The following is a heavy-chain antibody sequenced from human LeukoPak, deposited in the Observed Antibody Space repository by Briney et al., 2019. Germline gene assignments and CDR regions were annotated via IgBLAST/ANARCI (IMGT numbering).Heavy chain of an antibody. CDR2: IKSKTAGGTT. J-gene: IGHJ4*02. CDR1: GFTFSNAW. V-gene: IGHV3-15*01. Sequence: PGGSLRLSCAASGFTFSNAWMNWVCQAPGKGLEWVGRIKSKTAGGTTDYAAPVKGRFIISRDDSKNTLYLQMNSLKTEDTAVYYCTTDYGDYVFRSDCWGQGTLVTVSS. D-gene: IGHD4-17*01. CDR3: TTDYGDYVFRSDC.